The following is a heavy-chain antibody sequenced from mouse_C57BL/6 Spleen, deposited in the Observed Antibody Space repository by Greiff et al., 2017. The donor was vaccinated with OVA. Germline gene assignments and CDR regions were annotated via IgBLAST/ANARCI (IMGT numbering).Heavy chain of an antibody. V-gene: IGHV3-6*01. CDR2: ISYDGSN. Sequence: EVKLQESGPGLVKPSQSLSLTCSVTGYSITSGYYWNWIRQFPGNKLEWMGYISYDGSNNYNPSLKNRISITRDTSKNQFFLKLNSVTTEDTATYYCARERITPYFDYWGQGTTLTVSS. D-gene: IGHD2-4*01. CDR3: ARERITPYFDY. CDR1: GYSITSGYY. J-gene: IGHJ2*01.